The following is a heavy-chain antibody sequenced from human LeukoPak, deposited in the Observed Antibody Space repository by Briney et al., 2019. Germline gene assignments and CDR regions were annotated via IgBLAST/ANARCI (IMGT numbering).Heavy chain of an antibody. CDR1: GFTFSTYA. J-gene: IGHJ3*02. V-gene: IGHV3-64*02. CDR3: ASQVPAYGAGGAFDI. CDR2: ISSDGGST. Sequence: GGSLRLSCAASGFTFSTYAIHWVRQAPGKGLEYVSAISSDGGSTYYADSVKGRFTISRDSSKNTLYLQMNSLRAEDTAVYYCASQVPAYGAGGAFDIWGQGTMVTVSS. D-gene: IGHD4-17*01.